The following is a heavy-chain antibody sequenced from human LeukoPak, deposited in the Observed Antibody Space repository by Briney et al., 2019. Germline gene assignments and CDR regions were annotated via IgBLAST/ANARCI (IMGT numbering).Heavy chain of an antibody. J-gene: IGHJ4*02. CDR1: GGTFSSYA. CDR3: ARGEKEYSSECYFDY. D-gene: IGHD6-6*01. V-gene: IGHV1-69*01. CDR2: IIPIFGTA. Sequence: SVKVSCKASGGTFSSYAISWVRQAPGQGLEWMGGIIPIFGTANYAQKSQGRVTITADESTSTAYMELSSLRSEDTAVYYCARGEKEYSSECYFDYWGQGTLVTVSS.